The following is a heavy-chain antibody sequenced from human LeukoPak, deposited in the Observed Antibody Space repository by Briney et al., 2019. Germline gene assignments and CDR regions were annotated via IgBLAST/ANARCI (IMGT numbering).Heavy chain of an antibody. Sequence: ASVKVSCKASGYTFTGYYTHWVRQAPGQGLEWMGWINPNSGGTNYAQKFQGRVTMTRDTSISTAYMELSRLRSDDTAVYYCARIEEYSSSSPSWGQGTLVTVSS. CDR1: GYTFTGYY. J-gene: IGHJ5*02. CDR2: INPNSGGT. CDR3: ARIEEYSSSSPS. D-gene: IGHD6-6*01. V-gene: IGHV1-2*02.